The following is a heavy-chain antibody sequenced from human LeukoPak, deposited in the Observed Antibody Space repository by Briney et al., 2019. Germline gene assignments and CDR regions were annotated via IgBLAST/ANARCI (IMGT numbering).Heavy chain of an antibody. J-gene: IGHJ6*02. CDR1: GYTFTSYY. Sequence: ASVKVSCKASGYTFTSYYMHWVRQAPGQGLEWMGIINPSGGSTSCAQKFQGRVTMTRDTSTSTVYMELSSLRSEDTAVYYCARVGEQLWLTSYYYGMDVWGQGTTVTVSS. V-gene: IGHV1-46*01. CDR2: INPSGGST. CDR3: ARVGEQLWLTSYYYGMDV. D-gene: IGHD5-18*01.